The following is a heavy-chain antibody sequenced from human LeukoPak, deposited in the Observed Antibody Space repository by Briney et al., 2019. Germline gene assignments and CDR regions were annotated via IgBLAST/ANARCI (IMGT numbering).Heavy chain of an antibody. CDR2: ISAYNGNT. CDR1: GYTFTSYG. D-gene: IGHD6-13*01. Sequence: ASVNVSCKASGYTFTSYGISWVRQAPGQGLEWMGWISAYNGNTNYAQKLQGRVTMTTDTSTSTAYMELRSLRSDDTAVYYRARDGTYYAIKDSSWYWFDPWGQGTLVTVSS. V-gene: IGHV1-18*04. J-gene: IGHJ5*02. CDR3: ARDGTYYAIKDSSWYWFDP.